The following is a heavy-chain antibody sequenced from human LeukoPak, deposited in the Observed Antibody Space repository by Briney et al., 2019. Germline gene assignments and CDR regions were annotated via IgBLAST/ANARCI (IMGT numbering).Heavy chain of an antibody. V-gene: IGHV4-59*08. Sequence: PSETLSLTCTVSGGSISSYYWSWIRQPPGKGLEWIGYVFHNGNTNYNPSLKSRVTISVDTSKKQLSLRLSSVTAADTAVYYCVRGYFSFDYWGQGTLVTVSS. CDR1: GGSISSYY. D-gene: IGHD3-22*01. J-gene: IGHJ4*02. CDR3: VRGYFSFDY. CDR2: VFHNGNT.